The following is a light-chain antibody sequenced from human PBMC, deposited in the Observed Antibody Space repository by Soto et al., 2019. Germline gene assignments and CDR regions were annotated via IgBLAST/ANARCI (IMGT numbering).Light chain of an antibody. CDR2: DAS. V-gene: IGKV3-20*01. J-gene: IGKJ1*01. CDR3: QQCARSPLT. CDR1: QSVTNNY. Sequence: EIVLTQSPGTLSLSPGERATLSCRASQSVTNNYLAWYQQKPGQAPRLLIADASRRATGIPDRFSGSGSGTDVTLTISRLEPEDFAIYYCQQCARSPLTFGQGTKGEMK.